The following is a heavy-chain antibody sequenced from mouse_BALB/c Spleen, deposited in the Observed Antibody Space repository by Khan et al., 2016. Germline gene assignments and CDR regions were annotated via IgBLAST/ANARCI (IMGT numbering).Heavy chain of an antibody. V-gene: IGHV9-3-1*01. CDR2: INTYTGEP. CDR3: ASGGNYEDYFDY. J-gene: IGHJ2*01. Sequence: QIQLVQSGPELKKPGETVKISCKASGYTFTNYGMNWVKQAPGKGLKWMGWINTYTGEPTYADDFKGRFAFSLETSASTAYLQINNLKNEDTATYFCASGGNYEDYFDYGGQGTTLTVSS. CDR1: GYTFTNYG. D-gene: IGHD2-1*01.